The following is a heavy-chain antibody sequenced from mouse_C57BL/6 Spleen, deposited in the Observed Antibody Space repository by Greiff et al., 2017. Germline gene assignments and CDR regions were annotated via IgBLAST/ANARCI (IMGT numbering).Heavy chain of an antibody. V-gene: IGHV10-3*01. Sequence: EVMLVESGGGLVQPKGSLKLSCAASGFTFNTYAMHWVRQAPGKGLEWVARIRSKSSNYATYYADSVKDRFTISRDDSQSMLYLQMNNLKTEDTAMYYCVRGPPLRREDAMDYWGQGTSVTVSS. CDR1: GFTFNTYA. CDR3: VRGPPLRREDAMDY. CDR2: IRSKSSNYAT. J-gene: IGHJ4*01. D-gene: IGHD1-2*01.